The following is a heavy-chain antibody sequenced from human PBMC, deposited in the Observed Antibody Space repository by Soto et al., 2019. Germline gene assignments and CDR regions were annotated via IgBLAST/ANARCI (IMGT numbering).Heavy chain of an antibody. V-gene: IGHV1-3*01. Sequence: GASVKVSCKASGYTFATYPMHWVRQAPGQRLEWMGWLNADNGNTKYSQTLQGRVTITRDTSASTAYVELSSLRSEDTAVYYCASPRYPDGPIAYWGQGTLVTVSS. J-gene: IGHJ4*02. CDR2: LNADNGNT. CDR3: ASPRYPDGPIAY. D-gene: IGHD1-20*01. CDR1: GYTFATYP.